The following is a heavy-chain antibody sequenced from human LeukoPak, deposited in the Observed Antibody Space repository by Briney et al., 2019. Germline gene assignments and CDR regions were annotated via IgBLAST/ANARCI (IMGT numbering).Heavy chain of an antibody. CDR1: GFTFSSSA. V-gene: IGHV3-23*01. D-gene: IGHD5-18*01. Sequence: PGGSLRLSCVASGFTFSSSAMSWVRQAPGKGLEWVSAIGGSGGSTYYADSVKGRVTISRDIPKNSLYLQMYSLRAEDTAVYYCAREGYSHQDFDYWGQGTLVTVSS. CDR2: IGGSGGST. CDR3: AREGYSHQDFDY. J-gene: IGHJ4*02.